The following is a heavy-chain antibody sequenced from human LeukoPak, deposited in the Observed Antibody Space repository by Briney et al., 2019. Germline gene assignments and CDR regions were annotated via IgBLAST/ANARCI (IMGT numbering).Heavy chain of an antibody. CDR3: ARNYYDILTGQLDY. V-gene: IGHV3-23*01. J-gene: IGHJ4*02. D-gene: IGHD3-9*01. CDR1: GFTFSSYG. CDR2: ISGSGGST. Sequence: GGTLRLSCAASGFTFSSYGMSWVRQAPGKGLEWVSAISGSGGSTYYADSVKGRFTISRDNSKNTLYLQMNSLRAEDTAVYYCARNYYDILTGQLDYWGQGTLVTVSS.